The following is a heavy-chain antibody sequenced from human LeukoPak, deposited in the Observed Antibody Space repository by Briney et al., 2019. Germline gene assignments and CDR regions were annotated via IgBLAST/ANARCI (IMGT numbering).Heavy chain of an antibody. V-gene: IGHV3-7*01. CDR1: EFTFSDYW. Sequence: GGSLRLSCAASEFTFSDYWMSWVRQAPGKGLEWVANIKQDGSEKHYVDSVKGRFTISRDNAKNSLYLQMNSLRAEDTAMYYCARDQLGAVLYFDYWGQGALVTVSS. CDR3: ARDQLGAVLYFDY. D-gene: IGHD1-1*01. J-gene: IGHJ4*02. CDR2: IKQDGSEK.